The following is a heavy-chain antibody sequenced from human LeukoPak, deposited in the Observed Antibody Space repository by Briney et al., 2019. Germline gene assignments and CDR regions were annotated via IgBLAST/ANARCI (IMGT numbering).Heavy chain of an antibody. CDR1: GGSISSGDYY. D-gene: IGHD4-17*01. CDR2: IYYSGST. V-gene: IGHV4-30-4*01. CDR3: ARQMTTVTTRPGTFDY. Sequence: SETLSLTCTVSGGSISSGDYYWSWIRQPPGKGLEWIGYIYYSGSTYYNPSLKSRVTISVDTSKNQFSLELSSVTAADTAVYYCARQMTTVTTRPGTFDYWGQGTLVTVSS. J-gene: IGHJ4*02.